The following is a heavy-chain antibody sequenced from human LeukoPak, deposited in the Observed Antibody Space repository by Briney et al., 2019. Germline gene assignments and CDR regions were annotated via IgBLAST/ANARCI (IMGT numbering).Heavy chain of an antibody. CDR1: GGTFSSYA. CDR3: ARDLPWGDIVVVPAAPGDY. D-gene: IGHD2-2*01. J-gene: IGHJ4*02. Sequence: SVKVSCKAPGGTFSSYAISWVRQAPGQGLEWMGGIIPIFGTANYAQKFQGRVTITADESTSTAYMELSSLRSEDTAVYYCARDLPWGDIVVVPAAPGDYWGQGTLVTVSS. V-gene: IGHV1-69*01. CDR2: IIPIFGTA.